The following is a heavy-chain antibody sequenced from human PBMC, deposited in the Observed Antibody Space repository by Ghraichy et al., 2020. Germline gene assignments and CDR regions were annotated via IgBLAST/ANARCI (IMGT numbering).Heavy chain of an antibody. J-gene: IGHJ1*01. Sequence: SETLSLTCAVYGGSFSGYYWSWIRQPPGKGLEWIGEINHSGSTNYNPSLKSRVTISVDTSKNQFSLKLSSVTAADTAVYYCARRRLARVRGALEYFQHWGQGTLVTVSS. D-gene: IGHD3-10*01. CDR3: ARRRLARVRGALEYFQH. CDR2: INHSGST. V-gene: IGHV4-34*01. CDR1: GGSFSGYY.